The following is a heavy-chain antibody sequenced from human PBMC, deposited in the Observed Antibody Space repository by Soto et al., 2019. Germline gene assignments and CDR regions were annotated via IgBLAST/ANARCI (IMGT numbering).Heavy chain of an antibody. Sequence: PSETLSLTCTVSGGSINNYYWSWIRRPAGKGLEWIGRIYTSGSTNYNPSLKSRVTMSVDTSKNQFSLKLSSVTAADTAVYYCARVYSGSYYEFDYWGQGTLVTVSS. D-gene: IGHD1-26*01. CDR3: ARVYSGSYYEFDY. J-gene: IGHJ4*02. CDR2: IYTSGST. CDR1: GGSINNYY. V-gene: IGHV4-4*07.